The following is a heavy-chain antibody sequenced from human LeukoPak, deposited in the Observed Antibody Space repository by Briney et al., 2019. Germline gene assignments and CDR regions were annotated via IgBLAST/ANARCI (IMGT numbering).Heavy chain of an antibody. CDR1: GGSISSGGYY. CDR3: ARDVPTIDCSGGSCHSL. Sequence: PSETLSLTCTVSGGSISSGGYYWSWIRQHPGKGLEWIGYINYSGSTYYNPSLKSRVTISVDTSKNQSSLKLSSVTAADTAVYYCARDVPTIDCSGGSCHSLWGQGTLVTVSS. V-gene: IGHV4-31*03. D-gene: IGHD2-15*01. CDR2: INYSGST. J-gene: IGHJ4*02.